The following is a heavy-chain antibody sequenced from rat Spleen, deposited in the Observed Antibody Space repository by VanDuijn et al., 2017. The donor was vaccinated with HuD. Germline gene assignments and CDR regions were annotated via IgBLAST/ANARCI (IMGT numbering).Heavy chain of an antibody. CDR3: AYGYTSGY. CDR2: IWAGGGT. D-gene: IGHD1-4*01. J-gene: IGHJ2*01. Sequence: QVQLKESGPGLVQPSQTLSLICTVSGFSLTSYHVSWVRQPPGKSLVWMGTIWAGGGTNYNSAVQSRLSISRDTSKSQVFLKMNSLQTDDTAVYYCAYGYTSGYWGQGVMVTVSS. CDR1: GFSLTSYH. V-gene: IGHV2-16*01.